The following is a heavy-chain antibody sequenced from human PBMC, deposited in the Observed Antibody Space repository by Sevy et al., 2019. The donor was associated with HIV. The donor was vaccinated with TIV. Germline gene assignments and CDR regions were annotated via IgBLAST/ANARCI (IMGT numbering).Heavy chain of an antibody. CDR2: IKQDGSEK. Sequence: GGSLRLSCAASGFTFSSYWMSWVRQAPGKGLEWVANIKQDGSEKYYVDSVKGRFTIPRDNAKNSLYLQMNSLRAEDTAVYYCARALYQLLYNWFDPWGQGTLVTVSS. CDR1: GFTFSSYW. D-gene: IGHD2-2*01. V-gene: IGHV3-7*01. CDR3: ARALYQLLYNWFDP. J-gene: IGHJ5*02.